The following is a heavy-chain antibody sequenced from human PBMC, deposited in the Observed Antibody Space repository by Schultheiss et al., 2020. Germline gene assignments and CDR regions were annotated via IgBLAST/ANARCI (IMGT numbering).Heavy chain of an antibody. CDR1: GFTFSNYG. D-gene: IGHD4-17*01. J-gene: IGHJ4*02. V-gene: IGHV3-33*01. CDR2: IWYDGSNK. CDR3: ARDRPLRG. Sequence: GGSLRLSCAASGFTFSNYGMHWVRQAPGKGLEWVAVIWYDGSNKHYADSVKGRFTISRDNSKNTLFLQMHSLRAEDTALYYCARDRPLRGWGQGTLVTVSS.